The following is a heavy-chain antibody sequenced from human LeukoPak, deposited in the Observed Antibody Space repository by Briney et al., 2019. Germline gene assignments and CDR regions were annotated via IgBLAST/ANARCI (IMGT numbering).Heavy chain of an antibody. CDR1: GFTFSTYS. CDR2: ISNNGNYI. J-gene: IGHJ4*02. D-gene: IGHD2-21*02. V-gene: IGHV3-21*01. CDR3: ARLYCSGDCYAFDY. Sequence: PGGSLRLSCAASGFTFSTYSMNWVRQAPGKGLEWVSSISNNGNYIYYADSVQGRFTISRDNAKNSLYLQMNSLRVEDTAVYYCARLYCSGDCYAFDYWGQGTLVTVSS.